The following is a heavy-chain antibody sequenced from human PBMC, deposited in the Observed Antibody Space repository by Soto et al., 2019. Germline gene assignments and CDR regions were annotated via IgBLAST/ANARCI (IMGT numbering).Heavy chain of an antibody. CDR2: IYYNSNRI. CDR1: GSSLQDYA. CDR3: GKEISPGGIAV. V-gene: IGHV3-9*01. Sequence: EVQLVESGGGLVQPGGSLRLSCVGSGSSLQDYAMHWVRQAPGKGLEWVSGIYYNSNRIDYADSVKCRFTISRDNAMNSLYLQMNRLTSEDTAFYYCGKEISPGGIAVWGRGIMVT. J-gene: IGHJ6*04.